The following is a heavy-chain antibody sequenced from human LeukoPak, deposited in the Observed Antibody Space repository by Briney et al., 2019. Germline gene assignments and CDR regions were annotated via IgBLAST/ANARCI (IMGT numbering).Heavy chain of an antibody. CDR2: IIPIFGTP. Sequence: SVKVSCKASGGTISRSTINWVRQAPGQGLEWMGGIIPIFGTPNYAQKFQGRVTITAGESTRTTYVELNNLRAEDTAIYYCARGDPDCSGGSCSFDYWGQGTLVSVSS. CDR1: GGTISRST. V-gene: IGHV1-69*01. D-gene: IGHD2-15*01. CDR3: ARGDPDCSGGSCSFDY. J-gene: IGHJ4*02.